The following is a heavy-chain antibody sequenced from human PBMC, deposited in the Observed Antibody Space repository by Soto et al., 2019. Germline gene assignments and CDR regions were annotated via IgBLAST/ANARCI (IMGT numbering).Heavy chain of an antibody. CDR3: ARDPVAGTYFDY. CDR1: GYTFISYG. Sequence: QVKLVQSGAEVKKPGASVKVSCKASGYTFISYGISWVRQAPGQGLEWMGWINAFNGNTNYAQKLQGRVTMTRDTYTSTAYMELRTQRSDDTAVYYCARDPVAGTYFDYWGQGTLVTVSS. CDR2: INAFNGNT. J-gene: IGHJ4*02. V-gene: IGHV1-18*01. D-gene: IGHD6-19*01.